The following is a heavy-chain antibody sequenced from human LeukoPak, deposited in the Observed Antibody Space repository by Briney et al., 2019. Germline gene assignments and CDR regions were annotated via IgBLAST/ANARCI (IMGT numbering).Heavy chain of an antibody. Sequence: SETLSLTCSVSGDSINSYYWSWIRQPPGKGLEWIGYIYYSGSTEYNPSLQSRVTISLDTSKNQFSLKLSSVTAADTAVYYCVRLRYCSGGGCYWGAFDVWGQGTMVTVSS. CDR2: IYYSGST. CDR1: GDSINSYY. V-gene: IGHV4-59*08. J-gene: IGHJ3*01. D-gene: IGHD2-15*01. CDR3: VRLRYCSGGGCYWGAFDV.